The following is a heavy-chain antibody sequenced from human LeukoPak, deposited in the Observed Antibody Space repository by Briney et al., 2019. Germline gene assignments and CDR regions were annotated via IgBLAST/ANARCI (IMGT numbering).Heavy chain of an antibody. D-gene: IGHD6-19*01. J-gene: IGHJ6*03. CDR1: GGSFSGYY. CDR2: INHSGST. Sequence: SETLSLTCAVYGGSFSGYYWSWIRQPPGKGLEWIGEINHSGSTNYNPSLKSRVTISVDTSKNQFSLKLSSVTAADTAVYYCARAVADTVYYMDVWGKGTTVTVSS. CDR3: ARAVADTVYYMDV. V-gene: IGHV4-34*01.